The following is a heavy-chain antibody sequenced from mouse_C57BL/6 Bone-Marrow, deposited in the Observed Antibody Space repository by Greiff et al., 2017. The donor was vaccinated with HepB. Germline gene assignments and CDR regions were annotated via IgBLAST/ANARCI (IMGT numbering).Heavy chain of an antibody. J-gene: IGHJ3*01. CDR3: AKKGTWFAY. CDR1: GFSLTSYG. CDR2: IWRGGST. Sequence: QVQLQQSGPGLVQPSQSLSISCTVSGFSLTSYGVHWVRQSPGKGLEWLGVIWRGGSTDYNAAFMSRLGITKDNSKSQVFFKMNSLQADDTAIYYCAKKGTWFAYWGQGTLVTVSA. V-gene: IGHV2-5*01.